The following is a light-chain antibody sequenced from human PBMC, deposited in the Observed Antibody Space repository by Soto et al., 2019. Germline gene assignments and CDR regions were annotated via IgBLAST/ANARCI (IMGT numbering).Light chain of an antibody. Sequence: QSVLTQPPSASGTPGQRVIISCSGSTSNIGSNTVNWYQQFPQTAPKVLIYRDNQRPSGVPDRFSGSKSGTSASLAISGLQSEDEADYYCASWDDTLSGLVFGGGTQLTVL. V-gene: IGLV1-44*01. CDR1: TSNIGSNT. J-gene: IGLJ3*02. CDR2: RDN. CDR3: ASWDDTLSGLV.